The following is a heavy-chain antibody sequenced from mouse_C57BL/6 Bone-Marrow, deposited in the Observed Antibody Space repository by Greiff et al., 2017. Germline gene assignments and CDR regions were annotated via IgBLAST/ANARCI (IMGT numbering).Heavy chain of an antibody. CDR2: IDPSDSYT. V-gene: IGHV1-50*01. Sequence: QVQLQQSGAELVKPGASVKLSCTASGYTFTSYWMQWVKQRPGQGLEWIGEIDPSDSYTNYNQKFKGKATLTVDTSSSTAYLQLSSLTSEDSAVYYCARCLLRSYYGGSYWYFEGWGTGATVTVSS. J-gene: IGHJ1*03. CDR1: GYTFTSYW. D-gene: IGHD1-1*02. CDR3: ARCLLRSYYGGSYWYFEG.